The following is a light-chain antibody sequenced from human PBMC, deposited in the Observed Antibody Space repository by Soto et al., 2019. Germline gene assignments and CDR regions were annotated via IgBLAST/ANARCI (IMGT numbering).Light chain of an antibody. Sequence: QSVLTQPASVSGFPGQSITISCTGTSSDVGSYNLVSWYQQHPGKAPKLMIYGVNKRPSGVSNRFSGSKSGNTASLTISGLQAEDEADYYCCSYAGISTFYVFGTGTKVTVL. CDR3: CSYAGISTFYV. CDR1: SSDVGSYNL. CDR2: GVN. J-gene: IGLJ1*01. V-gene: IGLV2-23*02.